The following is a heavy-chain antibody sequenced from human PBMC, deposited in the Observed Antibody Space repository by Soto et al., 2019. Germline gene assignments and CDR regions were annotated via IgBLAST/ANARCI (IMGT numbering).Heavy chain of an antibody. CDR2: IYYSGST. CDR1: GGSISSSSYY. Sequence: TSETLSLTCTVSGGSISSSSYYWGWIRQPPGKGLEWIGSIYYSGSTYYNPSLKSRVTISVDTSKNQFSLKLSSVAAADTAVYYCARVTGVLRFLEWLLGYFQHWGQGTLVTVSS. CDR3: ARVTGVLRFLEWLLGYFQH. J-gene: IGHJ1*01. V-gene: IGHV4-39*01. D-gene: IGHD3-3*01.